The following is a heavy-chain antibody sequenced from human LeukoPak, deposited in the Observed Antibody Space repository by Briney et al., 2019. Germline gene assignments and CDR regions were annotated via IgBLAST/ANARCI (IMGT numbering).Heavy chain of an antibody. CDR1: GFTFSSYA. V-gene: IGHV3-23*01. D-gene: IGHD3-10*01. CDR3: AKMTPFYGSGSYYSLPFVY. J-gene: IGHJ4*02. Sequence: GGSLRLSCAASGFTFSSYAMSWVRQAPGKGLEWVSAISGSGGSTYYADSVKGRFTISRDNSKNTLYLQMNSLRAEDTAVYYCAKMTPFYGSGSYYSLPFVYWGQGTLVTVSS. CDR2: ISGSGGST.